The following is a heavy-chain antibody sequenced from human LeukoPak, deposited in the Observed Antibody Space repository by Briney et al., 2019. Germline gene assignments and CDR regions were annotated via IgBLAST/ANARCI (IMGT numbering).Heavy chain of an antibody. V-gene: IGHV3-33*01. J-gene: IGHJ4*02. CDR3: ARDQGTSGGWPAVGRMGYFDY. D-gene: IGHD2-8*01. CDR1: GFTFRNHG. Sequence: GTSLRLSCEASGFTFRNHGMYWVRQAPGKGLEWVAVIWYDGSNKYYGDSVKGRFTISRDNAKNTVYLQMNSLRVEDTAVYYCARDQGTSGGWPAVGRMGYFDYWGQGTLVTVSS. CDR2: IWYDGSNK.